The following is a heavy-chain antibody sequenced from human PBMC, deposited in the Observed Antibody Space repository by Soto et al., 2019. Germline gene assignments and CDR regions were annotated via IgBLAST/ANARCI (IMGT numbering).Heavy chain of an antibody. CDR1: GGSITSGDSYY. CDR2: VHYNGRT. CDR3: ARHGSGSYYPVDS. D-gene: IGHD3-10*01. J-gene: IGHJ4*02. V-gene: IGHV4-39*01. Sequence: QLQLQESGPGLVQPSETLSLTCTVSGGSITSGDSYYWGWVRQPPGKGLEYIGSVHYNGRTYYNRSLKSRVTVSADTSKNQFSLKLTSVTAADTAVYYGARHGSGSYYPVDSWGQGTLVTVSS.